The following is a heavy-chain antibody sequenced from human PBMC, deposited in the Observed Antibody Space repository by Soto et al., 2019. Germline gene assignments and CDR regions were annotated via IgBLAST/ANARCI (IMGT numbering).Heavy chain of an antibody. CDR2: IKQDGSEK. CDR1: GFTFSSYC. Sequence: SLRLSCAASGFTFSSYCMSWVRQAPGKGLEWVANIKQDGSEKYYVDSVKGRFTISRDNAKNSLYLQMNSLRAEDTAVYYCARDPLVTAMIFDYWGQGTLVTVSS. CDR3: ARDPLVTAMIFDY. J-gene: IGHJ4*02. D-gene: IGHD5-18*01. V-gene: IGHV3-7*03.